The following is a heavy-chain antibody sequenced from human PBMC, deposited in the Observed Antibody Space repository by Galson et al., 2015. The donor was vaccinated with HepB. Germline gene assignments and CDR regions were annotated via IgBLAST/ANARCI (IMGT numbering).Heavy chain of an antibody. CDR3: ARGPQRGDSSVYPLPPAFDI. CDR1: GFTFSNYD. CDR2: IGTVGDT. J-gene: IGHJ3*02. V-gene: IGHV3-13*01. D-gene: IGHD3-22*01. Sequence: SLRLSCAASGFTFSNYDLHWVRQVTGKGLEWVSGIGTVGDTYYAGSVKGRFTISRENGKNSLYLQMNSLRDGDTAVYYCARGPQRGDSSVYPLPPAFDIWGQGTMVTVSS.